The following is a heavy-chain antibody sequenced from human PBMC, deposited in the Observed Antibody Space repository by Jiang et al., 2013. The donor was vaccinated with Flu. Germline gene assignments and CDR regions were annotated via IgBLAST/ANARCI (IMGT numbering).Heavy chain of an antibody. J-gene: IGHJ4*02. CDR1: GYTFSTST. V-gene: IGHV1-3*01. Sequence: GAEVKKPGASVKVSCKASGYTFSTSTMHWVRQAPGQRLEWMGWINAGNGDTKYSQKFQGRVTITRYTSASTAYMELSSLTSEDTAVYYCARLNPYASGTNYYFDYWGQGSLVTVSS. D-gene: IGHD3-10*01. CDR3: ARLNPYASGTNYYFDY. CDR2: INAGNGDT.